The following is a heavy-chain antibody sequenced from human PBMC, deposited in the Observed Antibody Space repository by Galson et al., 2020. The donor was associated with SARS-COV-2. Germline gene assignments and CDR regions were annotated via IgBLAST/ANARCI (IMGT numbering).Heavy chain of an antibody. CDR3: AREDNGESPVYYYYYGMDV. Sequence: GGSLRLSCAASGFTFSSYWMHWVRQAPGKGLVWVSRIYSEGSSTSYADSVKGRFTISGDNAKNTLYLQMNSLRAADTAVYYCAREDNGESPVYYYYYGMDVWGQGTTVTVSS. D-gene: IGHD3-10*01. CDR2: IYSEGSST. CDR1: GFTFSSYW. V-gene: IGHV3-74*01. J-gene: IGHJ6*02.